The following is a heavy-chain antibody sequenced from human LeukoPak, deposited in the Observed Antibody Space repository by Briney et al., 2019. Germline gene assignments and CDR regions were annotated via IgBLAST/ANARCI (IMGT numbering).Heavy chain of an antibody. CDR3: ARAPKNYGSGRRYRPFDP. J-gene: IGHJ5*02. Sequence: ASVKVSCKASGYTFTSYDINWVRQATGQGLEWMGWMNPNSGNTGYAQKFQGRVTMTRNTSISTAYMELSSLRSEDTAVYYCARAPKNYGSGRRYRPFDPWGQGTLVTVSS. V-gene: IGHV1-8*01. CDR1: GYTFTSYD. D-gene: IGHD3-10*01. CDR2: MNPNSGNT.